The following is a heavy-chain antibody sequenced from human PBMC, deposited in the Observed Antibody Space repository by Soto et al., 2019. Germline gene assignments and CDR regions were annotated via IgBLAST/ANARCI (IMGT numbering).Heavy chain of an antibody. D-gene: IGHD6-13*01. CDR1: GGSISSYY. CDR2: IYYSGST. J-gene: IGHJ6*02. V-gene: IGHV4-59*01. Sequence: QVQLQESGPGLVKPSETLSLTCTVSGGSISSYYWSWIRQPPGKGLEWIGYIYYSGSTNYNPSLKSRVTISVDTSKNQFSLKLSSVTAADTAVYYCARRAAAGPNYYYYGMDVWGQGTTVTVSS. CDR3: ARRAAAGPNYYYYGMDV.